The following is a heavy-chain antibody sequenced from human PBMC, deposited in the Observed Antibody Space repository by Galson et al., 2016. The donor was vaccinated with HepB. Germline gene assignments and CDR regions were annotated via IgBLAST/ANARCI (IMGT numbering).Heavy chain of an antibody. Sequence: SGYTFTNYDINWGRQATGPGLEWLGWMSPNSGNTGYAQNFQGRVTLTRDPSISTAYMELSSLRSDDTAVYYCARDYGGNSGWFDPWGQGTLVTVSS. CDR3: ARDYGGNSGWFDP. J-gene: IGHJ5*02. CDR1: GYTFTNYD. D-gene: IGHD4-23*01. V-gene: IGHV1-8*01. CDR2: MSPNSGNT.